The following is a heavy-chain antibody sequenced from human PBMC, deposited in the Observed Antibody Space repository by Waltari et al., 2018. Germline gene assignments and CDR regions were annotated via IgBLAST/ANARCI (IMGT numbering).Heavy chain of an antibody. Sequence: QVQLVQSGAEVKKPGASVKVSCKASGYTFTSYAMHWVRQAPGHRLAWMGWINAGNGNTKYSQKFQGRVTITRDTSASTAYMELSSLRSEDTAVYYCARVPTTYDFWSATPTYGMDVWGQGTTVTVSS. J-gene: IGHJ6*02. CDR2: INAGNGNT. D-gene: IGHD3-3*01. CDR3: ARVPTTYDFWSATPTYGMDV. V-gene: IGHV1-3*01. CDR1: GYTFTSYA.